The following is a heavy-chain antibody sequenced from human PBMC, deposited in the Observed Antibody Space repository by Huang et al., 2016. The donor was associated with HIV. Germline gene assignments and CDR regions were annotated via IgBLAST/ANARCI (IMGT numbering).Heavy chain of an antibody. V-gene: IGHV3-30*03. CDR3: LPAGHVSHYYYMDV. CDR2: VSNYGNEK. J-gene: IGHJ6*03. CDR1: GFSFTSYG. Sequence: QGQLVESGGGVVQPGRSLRLSCAASGFSFTSYGMQWVRQVPGKGLDWVSFVSNYGNEKYYAASVKCRFTISRDNFKNTLYLQMNSLRTGDTAVYFCLPAGHVSHYYYMDVWGKGTTVIVSS.